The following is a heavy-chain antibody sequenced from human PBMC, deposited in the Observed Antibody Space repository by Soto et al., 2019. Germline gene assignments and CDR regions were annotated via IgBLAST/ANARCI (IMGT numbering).Heavy chain of an antibody. CDR2: ISGDSRTT. Sequence: QSGGSLRLSCAASGINFDVDAMTWVRQAPGMGLEWVATISGDSRTTYYADSAKGRFTISRDNSRTTLYVQMNSLRVEDTAMYYCARTAGKNMAYNWFDTWGQGTLVTVSS. V-gene: IGHV3-23*01. CDR1: GINFDVDA. J-gene: IGHJ5*02. CDR3: ARTAGKNMAYNWFDT. D-gene: IGHD3-16*01.